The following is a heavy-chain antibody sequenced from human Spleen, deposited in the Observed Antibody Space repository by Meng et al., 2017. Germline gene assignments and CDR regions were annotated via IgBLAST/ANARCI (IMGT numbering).Heavy chain of an antibody. CDR2: INHSGST. CDR1: GGSFSGYY. D-gene: IGHD6-19*01. CDR3: ARGSILAVAAMGAFDI. V-gene: IGHV4-34*01. Sequence: SETLSLTCAVYGGSFSGYYWSWIRQPPGKGLEWIGEINHSGSTNYNPSLKSRVTISVDTSKNQFSLKLSSVTAADTAVYYCARGSILAVAAMGAFDIWGHGTLVTVSS. J-gene: IGHJ3*02.